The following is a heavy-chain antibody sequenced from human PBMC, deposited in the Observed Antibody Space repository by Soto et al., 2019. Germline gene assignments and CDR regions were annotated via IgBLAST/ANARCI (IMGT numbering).Heavy chain of an antibody. CDR2: ISYDGSNK. CDR1: GFTFSSYG. J-gene: IGHJ6*02. CDR3: AKDTGYSSSWSGMDV. Sequence: QVQLVESGGGVVQPGRSLRLSCAASGFTFSSYGMHWVRQAPGKGLEWVAVISYDGSNKYYADSVKGRFTISRDNSKNTLYLQMNSLRAEDTAVYYCAKDTGYSSSWSGMDVWGQGPTVTVSS. D-gene: IGHD6-13*01. V-gene: IGHV3-30*18.